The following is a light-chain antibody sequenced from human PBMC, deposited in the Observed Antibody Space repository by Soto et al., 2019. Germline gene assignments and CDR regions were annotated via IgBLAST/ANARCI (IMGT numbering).Light chain of an antibody. CDR1: NSDIGSYNL. CDR3: CSYAGSSTVI. J-gene: IGLJ2*01. Sequence: QSALTQPASVSGSPGQSIIISCTGTNSDIGSYNLVSWYQQYPGKAPKLMIYEGIKRPSGLSNRFSGSKSGNTASLTISGLQAEDEADYYCCSYAGSSTVIFGGGTKLTVL. V-gene: IGLV2-23*01. CDR2: EGI.